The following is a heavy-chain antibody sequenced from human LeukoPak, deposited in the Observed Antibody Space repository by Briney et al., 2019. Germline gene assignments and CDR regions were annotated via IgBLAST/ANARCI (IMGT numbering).Heavy chain of an antibody. V-gene: IGHV3-23*01. J-gene: IGHJ4*02. Sequence: GGSLRLSCAASGFTFSSHAVSWVRQPPGKGLEWVSSVSGGGGTTYYADSVKGRFTISRDNSKSTLYPQMNSLRAEDTAVYYCANGDAGRPSEGLDYWGRGTLVTVSS. CDR2: VSGGGGTT. CDR1: GFTFSSHA. CDR3: ANGDAGRPSEGLDY. D-gene: IGHD6-6*01.